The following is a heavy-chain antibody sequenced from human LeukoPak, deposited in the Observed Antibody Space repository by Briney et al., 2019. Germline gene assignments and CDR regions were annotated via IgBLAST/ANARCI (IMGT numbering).Heavy chain of an antibody. CDR1: GFTFSTYS. CDR2: ISSSSTYI. J-gene: IGHJ6*03. CDR3: ARDETSSSWSYYYYYYIDV. D-gene: IGHD6-13*01. V-gene: IGHV3-21*01. Sequence: PGGSLRFSCAAPGFTFSTYSMNWVRQAPGKGLKWVSSISSSSTYIYYADSVKGRFTISRDNAKNSLYLQMNSLRAEDTAVYYCARDETSSSWSYYYYYYIDVWGKGTTVTVSS.